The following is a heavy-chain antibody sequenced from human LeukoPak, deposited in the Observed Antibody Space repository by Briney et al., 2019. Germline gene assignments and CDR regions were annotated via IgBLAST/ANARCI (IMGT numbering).Heavy chain of an antibody. CDR2: INHGGST. J-gene: IGHJ4*02. CDR3: AGRGYCSSTSCSPPDY. CDR1: GGSFSGYY. D-gene: IGHD2-2*01. Sequence: PSETLSLTCAVYGGSFSGYYWSWIRQPPGKGLEWIGEINHGGSTNYNPSLKSRVTISVDTSKNQFSLKLSSVTAADTAVYYCAGRGYCSSTSCSPPDYWGQGTLVTVSS. V-gene: IGHV4-34*01.